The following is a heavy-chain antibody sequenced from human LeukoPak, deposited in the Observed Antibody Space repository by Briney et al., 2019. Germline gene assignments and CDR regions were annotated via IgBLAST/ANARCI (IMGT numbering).Heavy chain of an antibody. CDR3: ARGGRISIAARLILQKNYFDY. V-gene: IGHV3-53*01. CDR1: GFTGSSNY. Sequence: GGSLRLSCAASGFTGSSNYMSWVRQAPGKGLEWVSVIYSGGSTYYADSVKGRFTISRDNSKNTLYLQMNSLRAEDTAVYYCARGGRISIAARLILQKNYFDYWGQGTLVTVSS. D-gene: IGHD6-6*01. CDR2: IYSGGST. J-gene: IGHJ4*02.